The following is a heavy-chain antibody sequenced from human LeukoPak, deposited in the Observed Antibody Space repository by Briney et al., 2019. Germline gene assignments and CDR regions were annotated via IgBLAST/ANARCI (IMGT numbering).Heavy chain of an antibody. CDR1: GFTFSDYY. Sequence: KPGGSFRLSCAASGFTFSDYYMSWIRQAPGKGLEWVSYISSGSSYTNYADSVKGRFTISRDNAKNSLYLQMKRLKAEDAAVYSGAKGVADNSVYRHFDYWGQGTLVTVSS. J-gene: IGHJ4*02. V-gene: IGHV3-11*05. D-gene: IGHD3-22*01. CDR2: ISSGSSYT. CDR3: AKGVADNSVYRHFDY.